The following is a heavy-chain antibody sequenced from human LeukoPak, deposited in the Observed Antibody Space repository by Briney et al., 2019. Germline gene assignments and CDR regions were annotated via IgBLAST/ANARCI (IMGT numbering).Heavy chain of an antibody. D-gene: IGHD4-17*01. CDR3: ARGHDYGNY. CDR1: GFTFSSYA. Sequence: PGGSLRLSCAASGFTFSSYAMHWVRQAPGKGLEWVAVISYDGSNKYYADSVKGRFTISRDNSKNTLYLQTNSLRAEDTAVYYCARGHDYGNYWGQGTLVTVSS. J-gene: IGHJ4*02. CDR2: ISYDGSNK. V-gene: IGHV3-30-3*01.